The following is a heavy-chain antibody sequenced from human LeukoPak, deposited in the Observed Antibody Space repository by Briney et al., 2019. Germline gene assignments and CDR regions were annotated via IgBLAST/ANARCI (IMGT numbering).Heavy chain of an antibody. J-gene: IGHJ4*02. Sequence: ASVKVSCKASGYTFTSYDFNWVRQATGQRPEWMGWMSPNSGDTGYAQRFQDRVTMTRNTSISTAYMELSSLRSDDTAVYYCARGPPNWGYDYWGPGTLVTVSS. D-gene: IGHD7-27*01. V-gene: IGHV1-8*01. CDR2: MSPNSGDT. CDR3: ARGPPNWGYDY. CDR1: GYTFTSYD.